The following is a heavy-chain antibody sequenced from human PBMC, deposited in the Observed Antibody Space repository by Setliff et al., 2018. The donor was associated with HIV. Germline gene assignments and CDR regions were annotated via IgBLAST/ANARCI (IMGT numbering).Heavy chain of an antibody. J-gene: IGHJ5*02. CDR3: AKRTFGSGRLDP. D-gene: IGHD3-16*01. CDR1: GGSISSGGSY. V-gene: IGHV4-31*03. Sequence: SCTVSGGSISSGGSYWSWIRQHPGKGLEWIGYINYSGSTNYNPSLRSRVTISVDTSKNQFSLNLNSVTATDTAVYYCAKRTFGSGRLDPWGQGTLVTVSS. CDR2: INYSGST.